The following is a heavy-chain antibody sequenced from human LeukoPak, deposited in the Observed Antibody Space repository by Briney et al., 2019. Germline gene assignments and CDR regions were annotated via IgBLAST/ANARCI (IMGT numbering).Heavy chain of an antibody. Sequence: PSETLSLTCAVSGGSISSYYWSWIRQPPGRGLEWIGSIHYSGSTSYNSSLKSRVTISVDTSKNQFSLKLSSVTPADTAVYYCARLYCSSTSCYRVPLFNWFDPWGQGTLVTVSS. CDR2: IHYSGST. CDR1: GGSISSYY. CDR3: ARLYCSSTSCYRVPLFNWFDP. V-gene: IGHV4-59*01. J-gene: IGHJ5*02. D-gene: IGHD2-2*02.